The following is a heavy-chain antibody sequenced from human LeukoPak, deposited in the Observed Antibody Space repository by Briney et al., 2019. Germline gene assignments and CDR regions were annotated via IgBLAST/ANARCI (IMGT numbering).Heavy chain of an antibody. Sequence: SETLSLTCTVSGGSINSSSYYWGWVRQPPGKGLEWIGSFFYTGRNYHYNPSLRSRVSFSIDTSDKQFSLKLTSVTAADTAIYYCKRDGDNSAYLTHGPFDFWGQGILVAVSS. CDR3: KRDGDNSAYLTHGPFDF. CDR1: GGSINSSSYY. J-gene: IGHJ4*02. CDR2: FFYTGRN. V-gene: IGHV4-39*07. D-gene: IGHD3-22*01.